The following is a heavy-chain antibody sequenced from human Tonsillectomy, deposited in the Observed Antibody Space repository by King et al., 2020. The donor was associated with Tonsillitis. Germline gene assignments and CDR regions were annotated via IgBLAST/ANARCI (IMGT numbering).Heavy chain of an antibody. J-gene: IGHJ3*02. V-gene: IGHV3-72*01. CDR1: GFTFSDHY. D-gene: IGHD3-22*01. Sequence: VQLVESGGGLVQPGGSLRLSCAVSGFTFSDHYIDWVRQAPGKGLEWVGRTRNKANSYTTEYAASVKGRFTISSDDSKKSVYLQMNSLKTGDTAVYYCAHSRGYYDYDELDIWGQGTMVTVS. CDR3: AHSRGYYDYDELDI. CDR2: TRNKANSYTT.